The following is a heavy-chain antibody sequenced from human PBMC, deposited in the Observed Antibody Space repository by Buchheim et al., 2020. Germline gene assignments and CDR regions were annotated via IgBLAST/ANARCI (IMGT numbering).Heavy chain of an antibody. Sequence: QVQLVQSGAEVKKPGASVKVSCKASGYTFTGYYMHWVRQALGQGLEWMGWINPNSGGTNYAQKFQGWVTMTRDTSISTAYMELSRLRSDDTAVYYCAREESSSWYQTTNWFDPWGQGTL. CDR3: AREESSSWYQTTNWFDP. CDR2: INPNSGGT. J-gene: IGHJ5*02. D-gene: IGHD6-13*01. CDR1: GYTFTGYY. V-gene: IGHV1-2*04.